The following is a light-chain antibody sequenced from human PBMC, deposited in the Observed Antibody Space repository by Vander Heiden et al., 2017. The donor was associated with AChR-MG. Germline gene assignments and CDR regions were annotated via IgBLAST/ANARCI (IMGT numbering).Light chain of an antibody. CDR2: NNN. Sequence: QSVLTQPPSASGTPGQRVTISCSGSSSNIGSHNVNWDQQLPGTAPKLLIFNNNDRPSGVTDRFSGAKSATSASLAISGLQSEDEADYYCAAWDDSLNGHVVFGGGTKLTVL. CDR1: SSNIGSHN. CDR3: AAWDDSLNGHVV. J-gene: IGLJ2*01. V-gene: IGLV1-44*01.